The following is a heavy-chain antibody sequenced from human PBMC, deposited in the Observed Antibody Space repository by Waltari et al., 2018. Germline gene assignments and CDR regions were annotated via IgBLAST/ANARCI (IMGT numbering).Heavy chain of an antibody. CDR1: GYTFTGYY. J-gene: IGHJ4*02. Sequence: QVQLVQSGAEVKKPGASVKVSCKASGYTFTGYYMHWVRQAPGQGLEWMGRINPNSGGTNYARKFQGRVTMTRDTSISTAYMELSRLRSDDTAVYYCARGSSTSSGLGWGQGTLVTVSS. D-gene: IGHD2-2*01. CDR2: INPNSGGT. CDR3: ARGSSTSSGLG. V-gene: IGHV1-2*06.